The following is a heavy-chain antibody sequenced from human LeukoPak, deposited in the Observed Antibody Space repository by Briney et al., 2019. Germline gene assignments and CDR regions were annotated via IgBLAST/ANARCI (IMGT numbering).Heavy chain of an antibody. D-gene: IGHD6-19*01. Sequence: GASVKVSCKASGYTFTMYDVNWVRQATGQGLEYMGWMNPDSGDTGYTQKFRDRVTMTRNTSISTAYMELRGLKSEDTAIYYRARPRSSWYSDSFDIWGQGTVVTVSS. CDR3: ARPRSSWYSDSFDI. J-gene: IGHJ3*02. CDR2: MNPDSGDT. CDR1: GYTFTMYD. V-gene: IGHV1-8*01.